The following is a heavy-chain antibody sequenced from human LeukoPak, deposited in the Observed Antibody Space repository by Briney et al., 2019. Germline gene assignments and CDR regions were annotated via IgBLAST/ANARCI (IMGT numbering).Heavy chain of an antibody. CDR3: ARGLIAYVHDAFDI. V-gene: IGHV3-11*01. CDR1: GFTFSDCY. CDR2: ISSSGSTI. Sequence: GGSLRLSCAASGFTFSDCYMSWIRQAPGKGLEWVSYISSSGSTIYYADSVKGRFTISRDNAKNSLYLQMNSLRAEDTAVYYCARGLIAYVHDAFDIWGQGTMVTVSS. J-gene: IGHJ3*02. D-gene: IGHD2-8*01.